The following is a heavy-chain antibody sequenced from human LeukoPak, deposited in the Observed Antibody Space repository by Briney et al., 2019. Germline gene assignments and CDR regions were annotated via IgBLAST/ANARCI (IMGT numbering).Heavy chain of an antibody. V-gene: IGHV4-59*07. CDR1: GYSINNYY. CDR2: IYYSGST. J-gene: IGHJ2*01. Sequence: PSDTLSLTCTVSGYSINNYYWSWIRQPPGKGLEYIGYIYYSGSTNYNPSLKSRVTMSVDTSKNQFSLKLSSVTVADTAVYYCARPYYYGSGNYYNWYLDLWGRGTLVTVSS. CDR3: ARPYYYGSGNYYNWYLDL. D-gene: IGHD3-10*01.